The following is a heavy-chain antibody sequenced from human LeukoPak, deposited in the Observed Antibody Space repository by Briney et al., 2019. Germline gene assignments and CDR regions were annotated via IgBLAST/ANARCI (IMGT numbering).Heavy chain of an antibody. J-gene: IGHJ5*02. CDR3: ARVGMFRFDP. V-gene: IGHV4-34*01. CDR1: GGSFSGYY. CDR2: INHSGST. Sequence: SETLSLTCAVYGGSFSGYYWSWIRQPPGKGLEWIGEINHSGSTNYNPSLKSRVTISVDTSKNQFSLKLSSVTAADTAVYYCARVGMFRFDPWGQGTLVTVSS. D-gene: IGHD3-10*02.